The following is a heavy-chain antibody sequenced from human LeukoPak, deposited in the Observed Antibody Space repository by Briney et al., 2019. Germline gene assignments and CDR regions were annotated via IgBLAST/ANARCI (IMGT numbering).Heavy chain of an antibody. CDR1: GFTFSSYS. J-gene: IGHJ4*02. D-gene: IGHD3-16*01. CDR2: IGSSGSTI. CDR3: ARDDYDNVWGVPSGFDY. V-gene: IGHV3-48*01. Sequence: ETGGSLRLSCAASGFTFSSYSMNWVRQAPGKGLEWVSYIGSSGSTIYYSDSVKGRFTISRDNAKNSLYLQMNSLRAEDMAVYYCARDDYDNVWGVPSGFDYWGQGTLVTVSS.